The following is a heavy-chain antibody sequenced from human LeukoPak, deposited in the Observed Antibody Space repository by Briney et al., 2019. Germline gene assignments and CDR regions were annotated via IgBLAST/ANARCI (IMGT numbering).Heavy chain of an antibody. CDR1: GYTFTSYD. J-gene: IGHJ6*02. CDR3: ARGQLRYFDWLLEDYYYYGMDV. D-gene: IGHD3-9*01. CDR2: MNPNSGNT. Sequence: ASVKVSCKASGYTFTSYDTNWVRQATGQGLKWMEWMNPNSGNTGYAQKFQGRVTMTRNTSISTAYMELSSLRSEDTAVYYCARGQLRYFDWLLEDYYYYGMDVWGQGTTVTVSS. V-gene: IGHV1-8*01.